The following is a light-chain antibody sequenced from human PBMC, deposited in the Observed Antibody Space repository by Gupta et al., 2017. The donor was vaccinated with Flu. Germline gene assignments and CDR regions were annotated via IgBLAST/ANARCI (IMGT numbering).Light chain of an antibody. J-gene: IGKJ1*01. V-gene: IGKV3-15*01. CDR3: QQYNKWPRT. CDR1: QSISNY. Sequence: PATQSVSPGERATLSCRASQSISNYVAWYQQRPGQDPRLLIYGASTRATGHPARFSGSGFGTEFTLIITRLQSEDFAVYYCQQYNKWPRTFGQGTKVEIK. CDR2: GAS.